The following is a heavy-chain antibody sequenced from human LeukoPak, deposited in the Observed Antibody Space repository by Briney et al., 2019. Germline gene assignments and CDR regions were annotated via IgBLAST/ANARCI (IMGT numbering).Heavy chain of an antibody. Sequence: PGGSLRLSCAASGFTFSSYSMNWVRQAPGKGLEWVSSISSSSSYIYYADSVKGRFTISRDNAKNSLYLQMNSLRAEDTAVYYCATRSVTTHDYYYYYMDVWGKGTTVTISS. CDR1: GFTFSSYS. V-gene: IGHV3-21*01. D-gene: IGHD4-17*01. J-gene: IGHJ6*03. CDR3: ATRSVTTHDYYYYYMDV. CDR2: ISSSSSYI.